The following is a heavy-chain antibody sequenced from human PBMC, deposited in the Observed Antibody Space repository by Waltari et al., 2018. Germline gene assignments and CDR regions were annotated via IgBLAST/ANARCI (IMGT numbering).Heavy chain of an antibody. CDR1: GYTFTSYH. CDR3: ARDNSSGYYIDY. CDR2: INPSGGST. Sequence: QVQLVQSGAEVKKPGASVTVSCKASGYTFTSYHMHWVRQAPGQGLEWMGIINPSGGSTSYAQKFQGRVTMTRDTSTSTVYMELSSLRSEDTAVYYCARDNSSGYYIDYWGQGTLVTVSS. J-gene: IGHJ4*02. V-gene: IGHV1-46*01. D-gene: IGHD3-22*01.